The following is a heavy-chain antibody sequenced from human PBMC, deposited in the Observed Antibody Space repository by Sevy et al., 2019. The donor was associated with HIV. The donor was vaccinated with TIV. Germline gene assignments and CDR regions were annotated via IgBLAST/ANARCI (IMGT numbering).Heavy chain of an antibody. CDR1: GGSFSGYY. J-gene: IGHJ6*03. CDR2: INHSGSP. Sequence: SETLSLTCAVYGGSFSGYYWSWIRQPPGKGLEWIGEINHSGSPNYNPSPKSRVTIPVDTSKNQFSLKLSSVTAADTAVYYCARGRRSYPSYYMDVWGKGTTVTVSS. CDR3: ARGRRSYPSYYMDV. V-gene: IGHV4-34*01. D-gene: IGHD1-26*01.